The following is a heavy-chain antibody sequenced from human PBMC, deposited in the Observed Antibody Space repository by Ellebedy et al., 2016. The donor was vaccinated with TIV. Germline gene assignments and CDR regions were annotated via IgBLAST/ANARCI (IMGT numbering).Heavy chain of an antibody. V-gene: IGHV1-18*01. J-gene: IGHJ6*02. CDR2: ISAYNGNT. CDR1: AYTFTSYG. Sequence: AASVKVSCKASAYTFTSYGISWVRQAPGQGLEWMGWISAYNGNTNYAQKLQGRVTMTTDTSTSTAYMELRSLRSDDTAVYYCARESTVTRYYYYAMDVWGQGTTVTVSS. CDR3: ARESTVTRYYYYAMDV. D-gene: IGHD4-17*01.